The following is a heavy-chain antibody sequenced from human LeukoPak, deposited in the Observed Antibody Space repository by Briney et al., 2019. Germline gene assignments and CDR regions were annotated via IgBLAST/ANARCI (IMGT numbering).Heavy chain of an antibody. CDR1: GFTFSSYA. Sequence: PGGSLRLSCAASGFTFSSYAMHWVRQAPGKGLEWVAVISYDGSNKYYADSVKGRFTISRDNSKNTLYLQMNSLRAEDTAVYYCAKDGAAVVPSYDALDIWGQGTMVTVSS. V-gene: IGHV3-30-3*01. CDR2: ISYDGSNK. J-gene: IGHJ3*02. D-gene: IGHD2-2*01. CDR3: AKDGAAVVPSYDALDI.